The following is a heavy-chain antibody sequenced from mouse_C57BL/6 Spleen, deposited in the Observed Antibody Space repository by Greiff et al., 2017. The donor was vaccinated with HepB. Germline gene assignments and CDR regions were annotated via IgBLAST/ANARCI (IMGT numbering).Heavy chain of an antibody. CDR3: ARAPTTVVAYYYAMDY. Sequence: VQLQQPGAELVKPGASVKLSCKASGYTFTSYWMHWVKQRPGRGLEWIGRIDPNSGGTKYNEKFKSKATLTVDKPSSTAYMQLSSLTSEDSAVYYCARAPTTVVAYYYAMDYWGQGTSVTVSS. CDR2: IDPNSGGT. V-gene: IGHV1-72*01. CDR1: GYTFTSYW. D-gene: IGHD1-1*01. J-gene: IGHJ4*01.